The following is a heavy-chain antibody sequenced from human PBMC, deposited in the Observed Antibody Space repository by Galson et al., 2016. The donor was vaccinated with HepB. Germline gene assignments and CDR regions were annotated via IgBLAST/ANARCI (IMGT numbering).Heavy chain of an antibody. CDR1: GDSISSYY. V-gene: IGHV4-59*01. CDR2: IYYTGST. CDR3: AGVRGQPNWFDP. J-gene: IGHJ5*02. Sequence: SETLSLTCTVSGDSISSYYWSWIRQTPGKGLEWIGYIYYTGSTKYNPSLKSRVTISVDAPENQFSLKLSSVTAADTAVYYCAGVRGQPNWFDPWGQGILVTVTS. D-gene: IGHD1-26*01.